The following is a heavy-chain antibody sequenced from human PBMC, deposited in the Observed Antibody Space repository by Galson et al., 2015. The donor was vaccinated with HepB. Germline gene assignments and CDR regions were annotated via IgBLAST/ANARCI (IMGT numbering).Heavy chain of an antibody. J-gene: IGHJ4*02. D-gene: IGHD6-19*01. CDR2: IYYSGST. Sequence: ETLSLTCTVSGGSISSYYWSWIRQPPGKGLEWIGYIYYSGSTNYNPSLKSRVTISVDTSKNQFSLKLSSVTAADTAVYYCARDETVAGTGYFDYWGQGTLVTVSS. V-gene: IGHV4-59*01. CDR1: GGSISSYY. CDR3: ARDETVAGTGYFDY.